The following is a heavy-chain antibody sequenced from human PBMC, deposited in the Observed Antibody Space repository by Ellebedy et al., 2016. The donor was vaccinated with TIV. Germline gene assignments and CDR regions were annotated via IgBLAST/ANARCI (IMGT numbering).Heavy chain of an antibody. CDR3: ARDRGTIVRGVSYYNGLDV. V-gene: IGHV4-59*01. Sequence: SETLSLTCTVSGDSIRSYFWSWIRQPPGKGLEWIGYIYYSGSTNYNPSLKSRVTISVDTSKNQFSLNLKSVTFADTAVYYCARDRGTIVRGVSYYNGLDVWGQGTTVTVSS. D-gene: IGHD3-10*01. CDR2: IYYSGST. CDR1: GDSIRSYF. J-gene: IGHJ6*02.